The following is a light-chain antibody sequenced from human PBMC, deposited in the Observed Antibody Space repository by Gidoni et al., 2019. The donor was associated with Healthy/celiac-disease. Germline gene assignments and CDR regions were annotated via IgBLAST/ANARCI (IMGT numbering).Light chain of an antibody. J-gene: IGLJ2*01. Sequence: QSALTQPPSASGSPGQSVTISCTGTSSYVGGYNYVSWYKQHTGKAPKLMIYEVSKRPSGVPDRFSGSKSGNTASLTVSGLQAEDEADYYCSSYAGSKGVFGGGTKLTVL. CDR2: EVS. V-gene: IGLV2-8*01. CDR1: SSYVGGYNY. CDR3: SSYAGSKGV.